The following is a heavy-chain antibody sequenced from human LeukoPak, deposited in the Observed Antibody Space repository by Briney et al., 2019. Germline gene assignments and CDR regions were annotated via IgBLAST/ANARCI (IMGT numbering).Heavy chain of an antibody. CDR1: GGSISSYY. D-gene: IGHD3-16*02. J-gene: IGHJ6*03. CDR3: ARGNDYVWGSYRTYYMDV. CDR2: IYYSGST. V-gene: IGHV4-59*01. Sequence: PSETLSLTCTVSGGSISSYYWSWIRQPPGKGLEWIGYIYYSGSTNYNPSLKSRVTISVDTSKNQFSLKLSSVTAADTAVYSCARGNDYVWGSYRTYYMDVWGKGTTVTVSS.